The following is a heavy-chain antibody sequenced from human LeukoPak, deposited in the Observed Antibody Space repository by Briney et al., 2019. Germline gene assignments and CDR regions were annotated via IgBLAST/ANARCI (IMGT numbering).Heavy chain of an antibody. CDR3: ARGNYGSGSYSHFSY. Sequence: SVKVSCKASGGTFSSYAISWVRQAPGQGLEWMGGIIPIFGTANYAQKFQGRVTITADESTSTAYMELSSLRSEDTAVYYCARGNYGSGSYSHFSYWGQGTLVTVSS. J-gene: IGHJ4*02. CDR2: IIPIFGTA. V-gene: IGHV1-69*01. D-gene: IGHD3-10*01. CDR1: GGTFSSYA.